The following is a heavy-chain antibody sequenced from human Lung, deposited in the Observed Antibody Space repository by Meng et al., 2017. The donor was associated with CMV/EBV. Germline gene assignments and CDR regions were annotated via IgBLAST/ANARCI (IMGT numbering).Heavy chain of an antibody. CDR1: GFTFSSYA. CDR3: ARGGALSEPGASRGSFDY. D-gene: IGHD1-14*01. V-gene: IGHV3-30-3*01. CDR2: ISYNGGNK. Sequence: SCAASGFTFSSYAMHWVRQAPGKVLEWVTVISYNGGNKYYADSVKGRFTVSRDNSKNTLYLQMNSLRTEDTAVYYCARGGALSEPGASRGSFDYXGQGXLVTVSS. J-gene: IGHJ4*02.